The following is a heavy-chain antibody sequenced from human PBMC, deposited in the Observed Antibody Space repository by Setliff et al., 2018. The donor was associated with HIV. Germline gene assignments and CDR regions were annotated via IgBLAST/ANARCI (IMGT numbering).Heavy chain of an antibody. Sequence: HPGGSLRLSCAASGFTFSDYGMHWVRQAPGKGLEWVALISYDGGNEYHADSVKGRFTISRDNSKDTLFLQMNSLRPEDTAIYYCAKFAPGGHSEIASEGISHFDSWGQGTLVTVSS. V-gene: IGHV3-30*18. CDR2: ISYDGGNE. J-gene: IGHJ4*02. CDR3: AKFAPGGHSEIASEGISHFDS. CDR1: GFTFSDYG. D-gene: IGHD6-13*01.